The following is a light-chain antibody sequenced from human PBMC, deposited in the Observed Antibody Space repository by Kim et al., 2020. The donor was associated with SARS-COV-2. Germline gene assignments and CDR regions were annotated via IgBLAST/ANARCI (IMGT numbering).Light chain of an antibody. CDR2: KKN. CDR1: STNIGSNY. V-gene: IGLV1-47*01. Sequence: GFTIFCSGTSTNIGSNYLYWYQHLPGTAPKLLIYKKNRRPSGVPDRFSCSKSGTSASLAISGLRPEDEANFYCAAWDDSLSGVVFGGGTQLTVL. CDR3: AAWDDSLSGVV. J-gene: IGLJ3*02.